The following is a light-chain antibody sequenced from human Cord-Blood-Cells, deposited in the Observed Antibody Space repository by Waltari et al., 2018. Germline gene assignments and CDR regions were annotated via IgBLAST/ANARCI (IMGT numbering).Light chain of an antibody. V-gene: IGKV1-5*01. Sequence: DIQMTLSPSTLSASVGDSVTITCRASQSISSWLAWYQQKPGKAPKLLIYDASSLESGVPSRFSGSGSGTEFTLTISSLQPDDFATYYCQQYNSYSYTFGQGTKLEIK. CDR2: DAS. CDR1: QSISSW. CDR3: QQYNSYSYT. J-gene: IGKJ2*01.